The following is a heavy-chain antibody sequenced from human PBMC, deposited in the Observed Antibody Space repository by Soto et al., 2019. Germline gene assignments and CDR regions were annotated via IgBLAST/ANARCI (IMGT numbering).Heavy chain of an antibody. V-gene: IGHV3-15*07. J-gene: IGHJ6*02. CDR2: IKSKTDGGTT. CDR3: TTGGNLYSNYYYYYGMDV. D-gene: IGHD4-4*01. CDR1: GFTFSNAW. Sequence: EVQLVESGGGLVKPGGSLRLSCAASGFTFSNAWMNWVRQAPGKGLEWVGRIKSKTDGGTTDYAAPVKGRFTISRDDSKNTLYLQMNSLKTEDTAVYYCTTGGNLYSNYYYYYGMDVWGQGTTVTVSS.